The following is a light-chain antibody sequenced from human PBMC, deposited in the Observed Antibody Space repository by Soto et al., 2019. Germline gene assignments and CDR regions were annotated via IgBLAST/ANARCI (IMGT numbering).Light chain of an antibody. CDR3: QQYYNSPLT. V-gene: IGKV4-1*01. CDR2: WAS. Sequence: DIVMTQSPDSLAVSLGERATINCKSSQSVLFRSNNKNYLAWYQQKPGQPPKLLISWASTREAGVPDRFGGSGSGTDFTLTVSSLQAEDVAVYYCQQYYNSPLTFGGGTKVEIK. CDR1: QSVLFRSNNKNY. J-gene: IGKJ4*01.